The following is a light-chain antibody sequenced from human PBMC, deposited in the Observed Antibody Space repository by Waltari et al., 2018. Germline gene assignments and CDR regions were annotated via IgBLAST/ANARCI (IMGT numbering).Light chain of an antibody. J-gene: IGKJ5*01. CDR2: DTS. Sequence: DIQVTQSPSSLSASVGDRVTITCHASQDISNYLNWYQQKPGKAPKLLIYDTSHLQTGVPSRFSGSGGGTDFTFTISSLQPEDIATYYCQQYENFPVTFGQGTRLEIK. V-gene: IGKV1-33*01. CDR3: QQYENFPVT. CDR1: QDISNY.